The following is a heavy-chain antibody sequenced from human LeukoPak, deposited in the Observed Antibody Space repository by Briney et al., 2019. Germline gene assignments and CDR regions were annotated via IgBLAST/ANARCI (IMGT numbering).Heavy chain of an antibody. V-gene: IGHV3-15*01. Sequence: GGSLRLSCAASGFTFSNAWMSWVRQAPGKGLEWVGRIKSKTDGGTTDYAAPVKGRFTISRDDSKNTLYLQMNSLKTDDTAVYYCTTDGASYPLFDYWGQGTLVTVSS. J-gene: IGHJ4*02. CDR3: TTDGASYPLFDY. CDR1: GFTFSNAW. CDR2: IKSKTDGGTT. D-gene: IGHD1-26*01.